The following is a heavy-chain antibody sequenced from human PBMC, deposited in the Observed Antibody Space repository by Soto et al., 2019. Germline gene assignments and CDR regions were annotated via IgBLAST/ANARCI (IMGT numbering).Heavy chain of an antibody. CDR2: IDWDDDK. V-gene: IGHV2-70*04. CDR1: GFSLSTSGMR. CDR3: ARTQVEMATIVFDY. Sequence: SGPTLVNPTQTLTLTCTFSGFSLSTSGMRVSWIRQPPGKALEWLARIDWDDDKFCSTSLKTRLTIPKDTSKNQVVLTMTNMDPVDTATYYCARTQVEMATIVFDYWGQGTLVTVSS. D-gene: IGHD5-12*01. J-gene: IGHJ4*02.